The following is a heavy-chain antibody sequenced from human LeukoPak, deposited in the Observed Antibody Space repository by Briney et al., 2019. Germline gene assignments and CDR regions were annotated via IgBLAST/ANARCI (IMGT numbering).Heavy chain of an antibody. CDR2: ISGSGGST. V-gene: IGHV3-23*01. CDR1: GFTFSSYA. CDR3: AKERRWFGEIGNAFDI. J-gene: IGHJ3*02. Sequence: GGSLRLSCAASGFTFSSYAMSWVRQAPGKGLEWVSAISGSGGSTYYADSVKGRFTISRDNSKNTLYLQMNSLRAEDTAVYYCAKERRWFGEIGNAFDIWGQGTMVTVSS. D-gene: IGHD3-10*01.